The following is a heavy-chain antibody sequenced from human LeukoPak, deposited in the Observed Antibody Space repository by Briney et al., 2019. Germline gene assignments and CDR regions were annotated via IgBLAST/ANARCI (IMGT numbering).Heavy chain of an antibody. CDR3: ASPPDYGSGY. J-gene: IGHJ4*02. CDR2: IYYSGST. V-gene: IGHV4-39*07. D-gene: IGHD3-10*01. Sequence: SETLSLTCTVSGGSISSSSYYWDWIRQPPGKGLEWIGSIYYSGSTYYNPSLKSRVTISVDTSKNQFSLKLNSMTAADAAVYYCASPPDYGSGYWGQGILVTVSS. CDR1: GGSISSSSYY.